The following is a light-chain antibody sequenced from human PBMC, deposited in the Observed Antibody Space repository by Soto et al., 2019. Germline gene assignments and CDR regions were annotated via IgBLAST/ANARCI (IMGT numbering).Light chain of an antibody. Sequence: EIVMTQSPGTLSVSPGERATLSCRASQSVSSYLAWYQQKPGQAPRLLIYDASARATGIPARFSGSGAGTEFALTISSLQSEDFAVYYCHQYNNWRTFGQGTRLEI. CDR2: DAS. V-gene: IGKV3-15*01. J-gene: IGKJ5*01. CDR1: QSVSSY. CDR3: HQYNNWRT.